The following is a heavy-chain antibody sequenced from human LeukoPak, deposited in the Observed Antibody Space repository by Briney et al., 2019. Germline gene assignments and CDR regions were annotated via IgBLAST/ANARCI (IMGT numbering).Heavy chain of an antibody. CDR3: ARDLAGFQEPRYYYYMDV. CDR2: IYSDDRA. D-gene: IGHD1-14*01. CDR1: GFTVRRNV. J-gene: IGHJ6*03. V-gene: IGHV3-66*02. Sequence: QTGGSLRLSCVASGFTVRRNVMSWVRQAPGKGLEWVSLIYSDDRAFYADSVKGRFTISRNNSKNTLFLQMSSLKSEDTAIYYCARDLAGFQEPRYYYYMDVWGKGTTVTVSS.